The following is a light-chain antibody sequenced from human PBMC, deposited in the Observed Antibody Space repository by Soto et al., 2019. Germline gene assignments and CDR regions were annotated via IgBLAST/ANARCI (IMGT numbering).Light chain of an antibody. CDR1: QSISAW. V-gene: IGKV1-5*03. Sequence: IQMTQSLSTLSASVGDRVSINFRASQSISAWLAWYQQKPGKAPRLLIYKASTLEIGVPSRFSGSGSGTEFTLTISSLQHDDVATYYCQQYNDYSWTFGQGTKVDIK. CDR2: KAS. J-gene: IGKJ1*01. CDR3: QQYNDYSWT.